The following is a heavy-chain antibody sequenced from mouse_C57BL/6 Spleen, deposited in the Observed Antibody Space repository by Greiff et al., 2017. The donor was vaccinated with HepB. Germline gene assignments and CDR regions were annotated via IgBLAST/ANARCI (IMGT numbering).Heavy chain of an antibody. CDR1: GFNIKDDY. D-gene: IGHD4-1*01. CDR2: IDPEKGDT. CDR3: TRTGTSDY. Sequence: EVQGVESGAELVRPGASVKLSCTASGFNIKDDYMHWVKQRPEQGLEWIGWIDPEKGDTEYASKFQGKATITADTSSNTAYLQLSSLTSENTAVYYCTRTGTSDYWGQGTTLTVSS. J-gene: IGHJ2*01. V-gene: IGHV14-4*01.